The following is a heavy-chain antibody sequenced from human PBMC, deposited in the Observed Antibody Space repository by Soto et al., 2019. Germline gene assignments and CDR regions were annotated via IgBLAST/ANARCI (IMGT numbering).Heavy chain of an antibody. CDR1: GGSFSGYY. CDR3: ARDVYYDFWSGYYGFADWYFDL. CDR2: INHSGST. Sequence: PSETLSLTCAVYGGSFSGYYWSWIRQPPGKGLEWIGEINHSGSTNYNPSLKSRVTISVDTSKNQFSLKLSSVTAADTAVYYCARDVYYDFWSGYYGFADWYFDLWGRGTLVTVSS. J-gene: IGHJ2*01. D-gene: IGHD3-3*01. V-gene: IGHV4-34*01.